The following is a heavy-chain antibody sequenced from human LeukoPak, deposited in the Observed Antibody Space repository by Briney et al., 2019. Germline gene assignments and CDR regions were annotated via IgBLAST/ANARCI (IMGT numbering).Heavy chain of an antibody. CDR3: ARDGLLWFGEIYAFDI. V-gene: IGHV4-59*12. D-gene: IGHD3-10*01. Sequence: PSETLSLTCTVSGGSISSYYWSWIRQPPGKGLEWIGYVYYSGSTYYNPSLKSRVTISVDTSKNQFSLKLSSVTAADTAVYYCARDGLLWFGEIYAFDIWGQGTMVTVSS. J-gene: IGHJ3*02. CDR1: GGSISSYY. CDR2: VYYSGST.